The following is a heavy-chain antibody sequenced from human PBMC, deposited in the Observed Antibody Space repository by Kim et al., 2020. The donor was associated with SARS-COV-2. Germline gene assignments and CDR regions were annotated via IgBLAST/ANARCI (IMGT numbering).Heavy chain of an antibody. CDR3: ARDGGPSGSPDY. D-gene: IGHD1-26*01. CDR1: GGSISSYY. V-gene: IGHV4-59*01. Sequence: SETLSLTCTVSGGSISSYYWSWIRQPPGKGLEWIGYIYYSGSTNYNPSLKSRVTISVDTSKNQFSLKLSSVTAADTAVYYCARDGGPSGSPDYWGQGTLVTVSS. J-gene: IGHJ4*02. CDR2: IYYSGST.